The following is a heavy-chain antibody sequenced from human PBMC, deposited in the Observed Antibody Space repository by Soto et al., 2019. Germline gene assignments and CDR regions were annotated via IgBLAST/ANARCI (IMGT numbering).Heavy chain of an antibody. D-gene: IGHD6-13*01. J-gene: IGHJ4*02. CDR2: IWYDGSNK. CDR3: ARRAYSSSWCVDY. CDR1: GFTFSSYG. V-gene: IGHV3-33*01. Sequence: QVQLVESGGGVVQPGRSLRLSCAASGFTFSSYGMHWVRQAPGKGLEWVAVIWYDGSNKYYADSVKGRFTISRDNSKNTLYLQMNSLRAEDTAVYYCARRAYSSSWCVDYWGQGTLVTVSS.